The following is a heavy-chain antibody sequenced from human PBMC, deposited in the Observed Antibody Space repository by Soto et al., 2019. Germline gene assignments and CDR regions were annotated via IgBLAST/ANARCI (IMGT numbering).Heavy chain of an antibody. J-gene: IGHJ4*02. CDR3: ARDLNPSTTVTWYSDY. CDR2: VWYDGSNK. CDR1: GFTFRSYG. Sequence: QVQLVESGGGVVQPGRSLRLSCAASGFTFRSYGMHWVRQAPGKGLEWVAVVWYDGSNKYYADSVKGRFTISRDNSKNTLYLQMNSLRAEDTAVYYCARDLNPSTTVTWYSDYWGQGTLVTVSS. V-gene: IGHV3-33*01. D-gene: IGHD4-17*01.